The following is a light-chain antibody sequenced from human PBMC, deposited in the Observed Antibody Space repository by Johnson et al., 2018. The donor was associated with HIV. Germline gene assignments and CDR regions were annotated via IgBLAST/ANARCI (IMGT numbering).Light chain of an antibody. CDR1: SSNIGNNY. Sequence: QSVLTQPPSVSAAPGQKVTISCSGSSSNIGNNYVSWYQQLPGTAPKLLIYENNKRPSGIPDRFSGSKSGTSATLATTGLQAGDAADYYCGTWDTSLCAYVFGTGTKVTVL. CDR2: ENN. CDR3: GTWDTSLCAYV. J-gene: IGLJ1*01. V-gene: IGLV1-51*02.